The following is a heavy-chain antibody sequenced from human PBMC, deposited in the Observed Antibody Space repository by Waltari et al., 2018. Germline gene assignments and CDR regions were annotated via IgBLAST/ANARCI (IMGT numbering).Heavy chain of an antibody. J-gene: IGHJ3*02. Sequence: QVQLQQWGAGLLKPSETLSLTCAVYGGSFSGYYWSWVRQPPRQGLEWSGESNHSGSTIYNPSLKSRGTISVDTSKNLVSLKLSSVTVADTAVYYCARGGNAFDIWGQGTMVTVSS. D-gene: IGHD1-1*01. CDR2: SNHSGST. CDR3: ARGGNAFDI. CDR1: GGSFSGYY. V-gene: IGHV4-34*01.